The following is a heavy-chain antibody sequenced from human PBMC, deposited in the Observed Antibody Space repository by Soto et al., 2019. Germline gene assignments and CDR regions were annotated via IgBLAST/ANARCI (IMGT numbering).Heavy chain of an antibody. V-gene: IGHV1-2*04. CDR3: ARGSSGAVDYYYYYYMDV. D-gene: IGHD2-15*01. CDR1: GYTFTGYY. CDR2: INPNSGGT. Sequence: ASVKVSCTASGYTFTGYYMHWVRQAPGQGLEWMGWINPNSGGTNYAQKFQGWVTMTRDTSISTAYMELSRLRSDDTAVYYCARGSSGAVDYYYYYYMDVWGKGTTVTVSS. J-gene: IGHJ6*03.